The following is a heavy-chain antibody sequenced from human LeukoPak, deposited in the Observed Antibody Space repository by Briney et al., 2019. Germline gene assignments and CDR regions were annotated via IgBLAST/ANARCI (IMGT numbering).Heavy chain of an antibody. CDR2: IKQDGSEK. V-gene: IGHV3-7*01. CDR3: VRSLGSWSADS. CDR1: GFTFSHSW. J-gene: IGHJ4*02. Sequence: PGGSLRLSCAASGFTFSHSWMHWVRQAPGKGLERVANIKQDGSEKYYVHSVEGRFTISRDNAKNSLSLQMNSLRGEDTAVYYGVRSLGSWSADSWGQGTLVTVSS. D-gene: IGHD6-13*01.